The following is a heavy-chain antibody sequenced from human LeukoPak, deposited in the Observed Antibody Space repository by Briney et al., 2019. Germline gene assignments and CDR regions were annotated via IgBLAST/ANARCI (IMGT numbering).Heavy chain of an antibody. V-gene: IGHV3-30*02. D-gene: IGHD2-15*01. CDR2: IRHDGSNK. Sequence: PGGYLRLSCAASGFIFSSYGMHWVRQAPGKGLEWVAFIRHDGSNKYYADSVKGRFIISRDNSKNTLYLQMNSLRAEDTAVYYCANDVGSSTPPDVWGKGTTVAVSS. CDR1: GFIFSSYG. CDR3: ANDVGSSTPPDV. J-gene: IGHJ6*04.